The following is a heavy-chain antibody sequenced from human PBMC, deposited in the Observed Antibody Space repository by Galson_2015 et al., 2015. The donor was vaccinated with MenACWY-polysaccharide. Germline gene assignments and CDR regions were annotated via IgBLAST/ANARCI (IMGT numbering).Heavy chain of an antibody. V-gene: IGHV3-30*18. CDR1: GFSFSSYA. J-gene: IGHJ5*02. CDR2: ISHDGNEK. Sequence: SLRLSCAVSGFSFSSYAMHWVRQTPGKGLEWVTVISHDGNEKNYAESASGRFTISRDNSENRLYLQMDSLRVEDTAVYYCAKGWTTSTWYGNWFDPWGTGTLVGVSS. D-gene: IGHD6-13*01. CDR3: AKGWTTSTWYGNWFDP.